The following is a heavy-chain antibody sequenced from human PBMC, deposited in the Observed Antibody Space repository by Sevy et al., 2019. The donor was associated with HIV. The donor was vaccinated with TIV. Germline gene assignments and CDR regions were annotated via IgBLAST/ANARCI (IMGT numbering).Heavy chain of an antibody. CDR1: GFTFSSYS. J-gene: IGHJ6*02. CDR3: ARVFLLVPIIDYYYGMDV. V-gene: IGHV3-21*01. Sequence: GGSLRLSCAASGFTFSSYSMNWVRQAPGKGLEWVSSISSSSSYIYYADSVKGRFTISRDNAKNSLYLQMNSLRAEDTAVYYCARVFLLVPIIDYYYGMDVWGQGTTVTVSS. CDR2: ISSSSSYI. D-gene: IGHD3-22*01.